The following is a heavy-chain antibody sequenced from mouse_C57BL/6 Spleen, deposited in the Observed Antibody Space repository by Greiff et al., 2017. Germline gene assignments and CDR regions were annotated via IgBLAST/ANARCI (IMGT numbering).Heavy chain of an antibody. V-gene: IGHV5-17*01. D-gene: IGHD1-1*01. J-gene: IGHJ4*01. Sequence: EVHLVESGGGLVKPGGSLKLSCAASGFTFSDYGMHWVRQAPEKGLEWVAYISSGSSTIYYADTVKGRFTISRDNAKNTLFLQMTSLRSEDTAMYYCARLPTGAMDYWGQGTSVTVSS. CDR2: ISSGSSTI. CDR1: GFTFSDYG. CDR3: ARLPTGAMDY.